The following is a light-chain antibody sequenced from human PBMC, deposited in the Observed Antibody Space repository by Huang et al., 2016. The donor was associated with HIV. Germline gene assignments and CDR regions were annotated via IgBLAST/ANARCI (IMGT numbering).Light chain of an antibody. V-gene: IGKV1-9*01. Sequence: IQLTQSPSSLSASVGDRVTITCRASQDISINLALYQQKPGKAPKVLIYAASTLQSGVPSRFSGGVSGTYFSLTIATLQPEDFATYYCQQLNSYPITFGQGTRLDIK. CDR3: QQLNSYPIT. CDR2: AAS. J-gene: IGKJ5*01. CDR1: QDISIN.